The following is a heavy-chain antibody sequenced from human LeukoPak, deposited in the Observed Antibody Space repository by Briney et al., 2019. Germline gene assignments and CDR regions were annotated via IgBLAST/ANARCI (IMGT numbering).Heavy chain of an antibody. D-gene: IGHD4-11*01. CDR3: ARGGVTTPPYYYMDV. CDR2: IIPIFGTA. V-gene: IGHV1-69*05. CDR1: GGTFSSYA. J-gene: IGHJ6*03. Sequence: GASVTVSFKASGGTFSSYAISWVRQAPGQGLEWMGGIIPIFGTANYAQKFQGRVTITTDESTSTAYMELSSLRSEDTAVYYCARGGVTTPPYYYMDVWGKGTTVTVSS.